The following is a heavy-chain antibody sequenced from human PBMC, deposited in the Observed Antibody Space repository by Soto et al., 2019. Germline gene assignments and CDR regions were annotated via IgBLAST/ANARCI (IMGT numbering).Heavy chain of an antibody. CDR2: ISGSGGST. V-gene: IGHV3-23*01. Sequence: QSGGSLRLSCAASGFTFSSYAMSWVRQAPGKGLEWVSAISGSGGSTYYADSVKGRFTISRDNSKSTLYLQMNSLRAEDTAVYYCAKDAPYFAAAGTVRVYYYYGMDVWGQGTTVTVSS. CDR1: GFTFSSYA. D-gene: IGHD6-13*01. CDR3: AKDAPYFAAAGTVRVYYYYGMDV. J-gene: IGHJ6*02.